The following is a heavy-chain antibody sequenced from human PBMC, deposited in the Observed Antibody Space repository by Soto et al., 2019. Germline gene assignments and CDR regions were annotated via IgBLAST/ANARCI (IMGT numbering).Heavy chain of an antibody. CDR1: GGTFSSYG. J-gene: IGHJ6*02. V-gene: IGHV1-69*13. D-gene: IGHD3-9*01. Sequence: SVKVSCKASGGTFSSYGISWVRQAPGQGLEWMGGIIPVFGTANYAQKFQGRVTITADESTSIVYMDVTSLRSEDTAVYYCARGDATKIVVTTYYAMDVWGQGTTVTVSS. CDR3: ARGDATKIVVTTYYAMDV. CDR2: IIPVFGTA.